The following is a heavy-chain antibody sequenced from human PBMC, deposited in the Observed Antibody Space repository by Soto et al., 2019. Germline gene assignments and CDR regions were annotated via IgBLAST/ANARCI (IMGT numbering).Heavy chain of an antibody. CDR2: ISYDGSNK. Sequence: QVQLVESGGGVVQPGRSLRLSCAASGFTFSSYAMHWVRQAPGKGLEWVAVISYDGSNKYYADYVKGRFTISRDNSKHALYLQMNSLRSEDTAVYYCAREFVVPAGCYGMDVLGQGTTVTVSS. D-gene: IGHD2-2*01. V-gene: IGHV3-30-3*01. J-gene: IGHJ6*02. CDR1: GFTFSSYA. CDR3: AREFVVPAGCYGMDV.